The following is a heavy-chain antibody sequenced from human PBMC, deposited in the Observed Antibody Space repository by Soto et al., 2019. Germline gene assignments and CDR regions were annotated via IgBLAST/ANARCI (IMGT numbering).Heavy chain of an antibody. CDR2: ISYDGSNK. Sequence: QVQLVESGGGVVQPGRSLRLSCAASGFTFSSYGMHWVRQAPGKGLEWVAVISYDGSNKYYADSVKGRFTISRDNSKNTLYLQMNSLRAEDTAVYYCAKDGTYYDFWSGYPQPPFGCWGQGTLVTVSS. D-gene: IGHD3-3*01. V-gene: IGHV3-30*18. J-gene: IGHJ4*02. CDR3: AKDGTYYDFWSGYPQPPFGC. CDR1: GFTFSSYG.